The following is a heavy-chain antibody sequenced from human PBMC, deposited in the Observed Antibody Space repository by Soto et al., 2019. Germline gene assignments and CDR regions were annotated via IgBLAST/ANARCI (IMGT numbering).Heavy chain of an antibody. CDR1: GFTFSSYA. J-gene: IGHJ4*02. Sequence: GGSLRLSCVASGFTFSSYAMSWVRQAPGKGLEWVSAISGSGGSTYYADSVKGRFTISRDNSKNTLYLQMNSLRAEDTAVYYCAKVGDYDYVWGSYRYTDFDYWGQGTLVTVSS. V-gene: IGHV3-23*01. CDR3: AKVGDYDYVWGSYRYTDFDY. CDR2: ISGSGGST. D-gene: IGHD3-16*02.